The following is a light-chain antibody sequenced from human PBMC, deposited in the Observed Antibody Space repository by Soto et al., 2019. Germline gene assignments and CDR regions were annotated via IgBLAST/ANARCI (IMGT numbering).Light chain of an antibody. CDR3: LQDYGFPLT. Sequence: AIQMTQSPSSLSASVGDRVTITCRANQDIRNDLGWYQQKPGKAPKVLIYAASSLQSGVPSRFSGSGSGTDFSLTMRSLQPEDFATYYCLQDYGFPLTFGGGTTVEIK. CDR1: QDIRND. V-gene: IGKV1-6*01. CDR2: AAS. J-gene: IGKJ4*01.